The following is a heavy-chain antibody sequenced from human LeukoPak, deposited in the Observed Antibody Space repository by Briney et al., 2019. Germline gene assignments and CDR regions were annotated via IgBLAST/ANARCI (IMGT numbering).Heavy chain of an antibody. CDR2: ISSSGSTI. CDR1: GFTFSDYY. J-gene: IGHJ4*02. CDR3: ARAPYRVVVPAAHQY. Sequence: GGSLRLSCAASGFTFSDYYMSWIRQAPGKGLEWVSYISSSGSTIYYADSVKGRFTISRDNAKNSLYLQMNSLRAEDTAVYYCARAPYRVVVPAAHQYWGQGTLVTVSS. D-gene: IGHD2-2*01. V-gene: IGHV3-11*04.